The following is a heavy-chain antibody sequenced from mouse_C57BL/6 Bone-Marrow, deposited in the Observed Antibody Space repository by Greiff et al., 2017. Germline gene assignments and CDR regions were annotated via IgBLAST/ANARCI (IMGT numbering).Heavy chain of an antibody. CDR3: ARRLPG. CDR2: IYPGSGST. CDR1: GYTFTSYW. V-gene: IGHV1-55*01. D-gene: IGHD2-2*01. J-gene: IGHJ2*01. Sequence: QVQLQQSGAELVKPGASVKMSCKASGYTFTSYWITWVKQRPGQGLEWIGDIYPGSGSTNYNEKFKSKATLTVDKPSSTAYMQLSSLTSEDSAVYYCARRLPGWGQGTTLTVSS.